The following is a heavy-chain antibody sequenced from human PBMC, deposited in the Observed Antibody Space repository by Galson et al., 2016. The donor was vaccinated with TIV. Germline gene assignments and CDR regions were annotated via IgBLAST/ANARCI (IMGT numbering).Heavy chain of an antibody. D-gene: IGHD7-27*01. V-gene: IGHV4-59*01. CDR2: ISDSGRS. Sequence: ETLSLTCTISSDSIFNFYVSWIRQPPGKGLEWIAYISDSGRSNKSPSLESRVTISVDTSKKQTSLKLRSVTAADTAVYYCARDLGLSAFDIWGQGTMVTVSS. J-gene: IGHJ3*02. CDR3: ARDLGLSAFDI. CDR1: SDSIFNFY.